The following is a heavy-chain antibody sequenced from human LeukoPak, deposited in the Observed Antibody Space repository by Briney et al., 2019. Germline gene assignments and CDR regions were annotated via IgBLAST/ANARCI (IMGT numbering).Heavy chain of an antibody. J-gene: IGHJ5*02. CDR3: ARSVTMIVDWFDP. CDR1: GFTFSSYC. Sequence: PGGSLRLSCAASGFTFSSYCMNWVRQAPGKGLEWVSFISTSSSYIHYADSVKGRFTISRDNARNSLYLQMNSLRAEDTAVYYCARSVTMIVDWFDPWGQGTLVTVSS. D-gene: IGHD3-22*01. V-gene: IGHV3-21*01. CDR2: ISTSSSYI.